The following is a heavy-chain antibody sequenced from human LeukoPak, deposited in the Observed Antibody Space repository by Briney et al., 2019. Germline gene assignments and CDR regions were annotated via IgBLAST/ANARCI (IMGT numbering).Heavy chain of an antibody. CDR3: ASAAGGPGYSSSWRKYFQR. J-gene: IGHJ1*01. Sequence: AETLSLTCAVYGGSLSGYYWSWIRQPPGKGLEWIGEINHSGSTNYNPSLKSRVNISIDTSKNQFSLTLSYVTAADPAVSYCASAAGGPGYSSSWRKYFQRWGQGTLVTVAS. V-gene: IGHV4-34*01. CDR2: INHSGST. D-gene: IGHD6-13*01. CDR1: GGSLSGYY.